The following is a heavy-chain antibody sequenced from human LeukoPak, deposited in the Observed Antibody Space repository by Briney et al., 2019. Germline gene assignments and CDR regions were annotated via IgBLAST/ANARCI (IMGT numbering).Heavy chain of an antibody. D-gene: IGHD1-26*01. CDR3: ASQVGATVGYYGMDV. V-gene: IGHV1-69*13. CDR1: GGTFSSYA. CDR2: IIPIFGTA. J-gene: IGHJ6*02. Sequence: SVKVSCKASGGTFSSYAISWVRQAPGQGLEWMGGIIPIFGTANYAQKFQGRVTITADESTSTAYMELSSLRSEDTAVYYCASQVGATVGYYGMDVWGQGTTVTVSS.